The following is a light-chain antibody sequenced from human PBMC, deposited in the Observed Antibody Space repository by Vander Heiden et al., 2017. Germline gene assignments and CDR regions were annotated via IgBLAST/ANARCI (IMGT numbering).Light chain of an antibody. CDR1: QNINQN. V-gene: IGKV3-15*01. Sequence: EVVMTQSPATLSVSPGERATLSCRASQNINQNLAWFQQKPGQTPRLLIYRASRRATGLPVRFSGSASGTEFNRTISDLQSEDFAVYYCQQYNSWPLFTFGGGTKVEI. CDR2: RAS. J-gene: IGKJ4*01. CDR3: QQYNSWPLFT.